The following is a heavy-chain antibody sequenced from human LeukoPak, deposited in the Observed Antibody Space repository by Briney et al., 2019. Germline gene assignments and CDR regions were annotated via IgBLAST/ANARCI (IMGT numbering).Heavy chain of an antibody. V-gene: IGHV4-61*02. CDR2: IYTSGST. CDR1: GGSISSGSYY. J-gene: IGHJ4*02. D-gene: IGHD1/OR15-1a*01. CDR3: ARQQRSYFDY. Sequence: PSETLSLTCTVSGGSISSGSYYWSWIRQPAGKGLEWIGRIYTSGSTNYNPSLKSRVTISVDTSKNQFSLKLSSVTAADTAVYYCARQQRSYFDYWGQGTLVTVSS.